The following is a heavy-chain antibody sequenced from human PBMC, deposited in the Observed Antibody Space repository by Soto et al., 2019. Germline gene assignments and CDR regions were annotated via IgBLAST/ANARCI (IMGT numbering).Heavy chain of an antibody. V-gene: IGHV4-30-4*01. J-gene: IGHJ1*01. Sequence: QVQLQESGPGLVKPSETLSLTCSVSGASVGSGDYYWSWIRQPPGKGLEWIGYIYFSGSTYYNPSLKRRVTISMDTSKNHFSLNVSSVTAADTAVYYCATPVIGNPAYFQHWGQGTLVTVSS. CDR2: IYFSGST. D-gene: IGHD3-10*01. CDR3: ATPVIGNPAYFQH. CDR1: GASVGSGDYY.